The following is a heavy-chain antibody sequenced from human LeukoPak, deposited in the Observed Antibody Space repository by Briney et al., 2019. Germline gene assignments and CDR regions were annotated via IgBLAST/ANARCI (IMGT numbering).Heavy chain of an antibody. Sequence: SETLSLTCTVSGGSISSYYWSWIRQPAGKGLEWIGRIYTSGSTNYNPSLKSRVTISVDKSKNQFSLKLSSVTAADTAVYYCAREEEDYDFWSGEGGFDYWGQGTLVTVSS. CDR1: GGSISSYY. V-gene: IGHV4-4*07. CDR2: IYTSGST. D-gene: IGHD3-3*01. J-gene: IGHJ4*02. CDR3: AREEEDYDFWSGEGGFDY.